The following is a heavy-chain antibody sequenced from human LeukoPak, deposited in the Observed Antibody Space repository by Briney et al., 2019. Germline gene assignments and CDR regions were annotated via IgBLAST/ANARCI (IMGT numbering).Heavy chain of an antibody. Sequence: ASVKVSCKAAVYTFTTSGISCVPQSPGQGLEWMGWISAYNGNTNYAQKLQGRVTMTTDTSTSTAYMELRSLRSDDTPVYSCARPYYDESSGYYYEDYWGQGTLVTVSS. CDR1: VYTFTTSG. J-gene: IGHJ4*02. CDR2: ISAYNGNT. D-gene: IGHD3-22*01. CDR3: ARPYYDESSGYYYEDY. V-gene: IGHV1-18*01.